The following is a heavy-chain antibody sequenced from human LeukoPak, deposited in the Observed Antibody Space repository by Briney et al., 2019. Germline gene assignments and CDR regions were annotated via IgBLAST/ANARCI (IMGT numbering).Heavy chain of an antibody. V-gene: IGHV4-34*01. D-gene: IGHD2-15*01. CDR3: ATSGGEYCSGGSCYSEWNWFDP. Sequence: SETLSLTCAVYGGSFSGYYWSWIRQPPGKGLEWIGEINHSGSTNYNPSLKSRVTISVDTSKNQFSLKLSSVTAADTAVYYCATSGGEYCSGGSCYSEWNWFDPWGQGTLVTVS. CDR2: INHSGST. J-gene: IGHJ5*02. CDR1: GGSFSGYY.